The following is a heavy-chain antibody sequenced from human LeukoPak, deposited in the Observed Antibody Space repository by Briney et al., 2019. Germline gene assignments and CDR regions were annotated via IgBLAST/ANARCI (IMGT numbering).Heavy chain of an antibody. J-gene: IGHJ4*02. Sequence: WESLSLSCAVSGFTFSSYYMSWIRQPPGKGLEWIGGINRSGGNKYYPDLKKRRFTNSRDNSKNTLYLQMSSLRAEDTAVYYCAKEAVDYDILTGYYTTGYFDYWGQGTLVTVSS. CDR3: AKEAVDYDILTGYYTTGYFDY. D-gene: IGHD3-9*01. V-gene: IGHV3-23*01. CDR2: INRSGGNK. CDR1: GFTFSSYY.